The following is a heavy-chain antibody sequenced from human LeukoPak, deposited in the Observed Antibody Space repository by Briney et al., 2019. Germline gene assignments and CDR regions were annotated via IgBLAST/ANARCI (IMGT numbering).Heavy chain of an antibody. CDR3: ARMGAGGYYYYYMDV. J-gene: IGHJ6*03. CDR1: GYSISSGYY. V-gene: IGHV4-38-2*02. CDR2: IYHSGST. Sequence: SETLSLTCTVSGYSISSGYYWGCIRQPPGKGLEWIGRIYHSGSTYYNPSLKSRVTISVDTSKNQFSLKLSSVTAADTAVYYCARMGAGGYYYYYMDVWGKGTTVTVSS. D-gene: IGHD3-16*01.